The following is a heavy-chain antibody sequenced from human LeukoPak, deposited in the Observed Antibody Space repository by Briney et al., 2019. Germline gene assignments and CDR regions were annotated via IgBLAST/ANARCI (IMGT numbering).Heavy chain of an antibody. CDR1: GITFSSYA. CDR2: INPNSGGT. Sequence: GASVKVSCKTSGITFSSYAINWVRQAPGQGLEWMGWINPNSGGTNYAQKFQGRVTMTRDTSISTAYMELSRLRSDDTAVYYCASGPSPLNYWGQGTLVTVSS. CDR3: ASGPSPLNY. V-gene: IGHV1-2*02. J-gene: IGHJ4*02.